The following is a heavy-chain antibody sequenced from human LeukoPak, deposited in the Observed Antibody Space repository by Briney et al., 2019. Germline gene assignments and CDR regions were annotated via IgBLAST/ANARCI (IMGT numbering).Heavy chain of an antibody. V-gene: IGHV4-30-4*01. Sequence: ASETLSLTCTVSGGSISSGDYYWSWIRQPPGKGLEWIGYIYYSGSTYYNPSLKSRATISVDTSKNQFSLKLSSVTAADTAVYYCARVGLYYDILTGYYGGYYFDYWGQGTLVTVSS. CDR1: GGSISSGDYY. CDR2: IYYSGST. J-gene: IGHJ4*02. D-gene: IGHD3-9*01. CDR3: ARVGLYYDILTGYYGGYYFDY.